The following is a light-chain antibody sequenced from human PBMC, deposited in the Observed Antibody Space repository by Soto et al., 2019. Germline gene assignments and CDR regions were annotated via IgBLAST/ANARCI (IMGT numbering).Light chain of an antibody. CDR1: QSISGN. V-gene: IGKV3-20*01. CDR3: QQYGSLGT. J-gene: IGKJ1*01. CDR2: GTS. Sequence: EIVMTQSPGTLSVSPGERATLSCRASQSISGNLVWYQQKPGQAPRLLIYGTSTRATGVPDRFSGSGSQTDFTLTISRLEPEDFAVYYCQQYGSLGTFGQGTKVDIK.